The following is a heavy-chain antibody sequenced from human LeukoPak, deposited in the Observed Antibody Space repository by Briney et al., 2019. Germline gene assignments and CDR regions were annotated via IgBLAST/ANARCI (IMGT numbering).Heavy chain of an antibody. D-gene: IGHD3-16*01. CDR1: GFTFSSDW. J-gene: IGHJ4*02. CDR3: VRGLAS. CDR2: INGDGSST. Sequence: PGGSLRLSCAASGFTFSSDWMHWVRQAPGKGLVCVAYINGDGSSTNYADSVRGRFTISRDSAKKTLYLQMNSLGDEDTAVYYCVRGLASWGLGTLVTVSS. V-gene: IGHV3-74*01.